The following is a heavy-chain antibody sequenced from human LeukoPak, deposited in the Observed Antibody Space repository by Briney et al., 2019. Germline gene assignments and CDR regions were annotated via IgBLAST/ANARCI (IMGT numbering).Heavy chain of an antibody. CDR3: VRDLGVDTSMIFFDY. CDR2: ISAYNGNT. V-gene: IGHV1-18*01. D-gene: IGHD3/OR15-3a*01. J-gene: IGHJ4*02. CDR1: GGTFSSYA. Sequence: ASVKVSCKASGGTFSSYAISWVRQAPGQGLEWMGWISAYNGNTNYVQKFQGRVTMTTDISTSTAYMELRSLRSDDTAVFYCVRDLGVDTSMIFFDYWGQGTLVAVSS.